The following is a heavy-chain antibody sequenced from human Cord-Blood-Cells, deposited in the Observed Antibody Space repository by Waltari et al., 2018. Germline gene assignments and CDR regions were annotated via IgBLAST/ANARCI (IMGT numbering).Heavy chain of an antibody. Sequence: QVQLQQWGAGLLKPSETLSLTCAVYGGSFSGYYWSWIRQPPGKGLEWIGEINHGESTNYTPSLKSRVTISVDTSKNQFSLKLSSVTAADTAVYYCARGSGWGLFDYWGHGTLVTVSS. V-gene: IGHV4-34*01. J-gene: IGHJ4*01. CDR1: GGSFSGYY. CDR3: ARGSGWGLFDY. D-gene: IGHD3-16*01. CDR2: INHGEST.